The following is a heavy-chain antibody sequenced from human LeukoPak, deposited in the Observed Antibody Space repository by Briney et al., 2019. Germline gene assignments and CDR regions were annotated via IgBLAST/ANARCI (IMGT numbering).Heavy chain of an antibody. CDR2: ICSSRCYI. D-gene: IGHD5-12*01. Sequence: PGGSVTLSRPASGFTLSSYSMNWVRQAPGKGLEWVGSICSSRCYIYYADSVKGRFTISRDNAKNSLYLQMNSVRAEDTAVYYCASDGYSGYVTYYFDYWGQGTLVTVSS. V-gene: IGHV3-21*01. CDR3: ASDGYSGYVTYYFDY. CDR1: GFTLSSYS. J-gene: IGHJ4*02.